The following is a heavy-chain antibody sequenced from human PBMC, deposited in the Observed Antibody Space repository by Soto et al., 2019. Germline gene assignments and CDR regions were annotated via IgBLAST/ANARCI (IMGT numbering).Heavy chain of an antibody. CDR1: GGTFSSYA. V-gene: IGHV1-69*01. CDR2: IIPIFGTA. D-gene: IGHD2-2*01. Sequence: QVQLVQSGAEVKKPGSSVKVSCKASGGTFSSYAISWVRQAPGQGLEWLGGIIPIFGTANYAQKFQGRVTITADESTSTAYMELSSLRSEDTAVYYCARERGGYCSSTSCPFDYWGQGTLVTVSS. CDR3: ARERGGYCSSTSCPFDY. J-gene: IGHJ4*02.